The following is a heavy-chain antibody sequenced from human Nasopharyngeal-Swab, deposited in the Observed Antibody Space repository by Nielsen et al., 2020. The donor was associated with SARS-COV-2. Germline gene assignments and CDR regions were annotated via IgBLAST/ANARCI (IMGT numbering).Heavy chain of an antibody. D-gene: IGHD1-1*01. CDR2: ISHDGSNK. CDR1: GFTFSSYG. J-gene: IGHJ6*03. CDR3: AHNRIGYYYYMDV. Sequence: GGSLRLSCAASGFTFSSYGMHWVRQAPGKGLEWVAVISHDGSNKYYADSVKGRFTISRDNSKNTLYLQMNSLRAEDTAVYYCAHNRIGYYYYMDVWGKGTTVTVSS. V-gene: IGHV3-30*03.